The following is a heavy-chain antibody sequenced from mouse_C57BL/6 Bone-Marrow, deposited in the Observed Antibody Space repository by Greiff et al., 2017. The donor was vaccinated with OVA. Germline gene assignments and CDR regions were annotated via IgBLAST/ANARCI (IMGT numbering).Heavy chain of an antibody. CDR2: IYPGDGDT. Sequence: VKLQESGAELVKPGASVKISCKASGYAFSSYWMNWVKQRPGKGLEWIGQIYPGDGDTNYNGKFKGKATLTADKSSSTAYMQLSSLTSEDSAVYFCARWLLPWYFDVWGTGTTVTVSS. CDR1: GYAFSSYW. J-gene: IGHJ1*03. V-gene: IGHV1-80*01. CDR3: ARWLLPWYFDV. D-gene: IGHD2-3*01.